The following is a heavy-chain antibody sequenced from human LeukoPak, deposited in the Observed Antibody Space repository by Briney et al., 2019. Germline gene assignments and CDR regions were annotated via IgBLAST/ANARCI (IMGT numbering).Heavy chain of an antibody. D-gene: IGHD2-2*01. V-gene: IGHV5-51*01. CDR1: GYSFTSYW. CDR3: ARGTVGPSYQLPNWFDP. J-gene: IGHJ5*02. Sequence: GESLQISCKGSGYSFTSYWIGWVRQMPGKGLEWMGIIYPGDSDTRYSPSFQGQVTISADKSISTAYLQWSSLKASDTAMYYCARGTVGPSYQLPNWFDPWGQGTLVTVSS. CDR2: IYPGDSDT.